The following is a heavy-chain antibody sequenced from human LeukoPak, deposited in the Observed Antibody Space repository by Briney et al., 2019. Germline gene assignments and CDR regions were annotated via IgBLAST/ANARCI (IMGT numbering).Heavy chain of an antibody. Sequence: SETLSLTCTLSGGSISTYYWSWIRQSPGKGLEWIGNIYYSGSTNYNPSLKSRVTISLDTSNNQFSLKLSSVTAADTAVYYCARANELAWGYYFDYWGQGTLVTVPS. CDR2: IYYSGST. J-gene: IGHJ4*02. CDR3: ARANELAWGYYFDY. V-gene: IGHV4-59*01. D-gene: IGHD5-24*01. CDR1: GGSISTYY.